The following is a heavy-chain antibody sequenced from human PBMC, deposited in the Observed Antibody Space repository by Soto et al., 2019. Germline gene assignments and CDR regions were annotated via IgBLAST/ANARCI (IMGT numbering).Heavy chain of an antibody. CDR1: GYSFPSYW. J-gene: IGHJ6*02. CDR3: ARQGGTHGGKAYYYYGMDV. V-gene: IGHV5-51*01. Sequence: GESLKISCKGSGYSFPSYWIGWVRQMPRKGLEWMGIIYPGDSDTRYSPSFQGQVTISADKSISTAYLQWSSLKASDTAMYYCARQGGTHGGKAYYYYGMDVWGQGTTVTVSS. D-gene: IGHD2-15*01. CDR2: IYPGDSDT.